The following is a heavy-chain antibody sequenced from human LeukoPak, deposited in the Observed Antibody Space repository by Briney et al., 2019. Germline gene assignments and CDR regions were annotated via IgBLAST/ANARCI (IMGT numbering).Heavy chain of an antibody. D-gene: IGHD7-27*01. V-gene: IGHV1-8*01. CDR1: GYTFTSYD. J-gene: IGHJ4*02. CDR3: ARTPPNWGADY. CDR2: MSPNSGNT. Sequence: ASVKVSCKASGYTFTSYDNNWVRQATGQGLEWMGWMSPNSGNTGYAQKLQGRVTMTRDTSIGTAYLELSSLKSEDTAVYYCARTPPNWGADYWGQGTLVTVSS.